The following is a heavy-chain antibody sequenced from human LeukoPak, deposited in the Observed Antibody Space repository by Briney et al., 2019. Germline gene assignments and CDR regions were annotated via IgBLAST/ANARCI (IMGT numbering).Heavy chain of an antibody. CDR1: GFTFSSYA. D-gene: IGHD2-21*02. V-gene: IGHV3-30-3*01. CDR2: ISYDGSNK. Sequence: PGRSLRLSCAASGFTFSSYAMHWVRQAPGKGLEWVAVISYDGSNKYYADSLKGRFTISRDNSKNTLYLQMNSLRTEDTAVYHCATSPSAVVVTGYFDYWGQGTLVTVSS. CDR3: ATSPSAVVVTGYFDY. J-gene: IGHJ4*02.